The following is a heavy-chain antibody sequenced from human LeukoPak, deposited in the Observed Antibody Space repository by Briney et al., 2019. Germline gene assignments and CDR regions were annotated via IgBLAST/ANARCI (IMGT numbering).Heavy chain of an antibody. CDR3: ARRQWLVNDF. D-gene: IGHD6-19*01. CDR2: ITASGDGT. CDR1: GFTFSSYA. Sequence: GESLRLSCAASGFTFSSYAMSWLRQAPGKGPEWVSAITASGDGTYYADSVKGRFTISRDNSKNTLYLQLNSLRAEDTAVYYCARRQWLVNDFWGQGTLVTVSS. V-gene: IGHV3-23*01. J-gene: IGHJ4*02.